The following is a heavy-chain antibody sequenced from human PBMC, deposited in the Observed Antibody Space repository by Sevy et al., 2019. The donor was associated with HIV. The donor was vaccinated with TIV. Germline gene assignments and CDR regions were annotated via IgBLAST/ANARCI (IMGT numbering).Heavy chain of an antibody. J-gene: IGHJ6*02. CDR3: ARATHTSSSLRGYYYYDVMDV. D-gene: IGHD6-6*01. V-gene: IGHV1-2*02. Sequence: ASVKVSCKASGYTFTGYYMHWVRLAPGQGLEWMGWINPNSGGTNYAQKFQGRVTMTRDTSITTAYMELSRLRSDDTAVYYCARATHTSSSLRGYYYYDVMDVWGQGTTVTVSS. CDR1: GYTFTGYY. CDR2: INPNSGGT.